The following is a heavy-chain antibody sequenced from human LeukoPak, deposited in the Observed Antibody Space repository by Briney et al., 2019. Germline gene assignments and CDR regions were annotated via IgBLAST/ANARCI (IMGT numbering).Heavy chain of an antibody. CDR2: IIPIFGTA. CDR3: ARVTVPTALGWFDP. V-gene: IGHV1-69*06. J-gene: IGHJ5*02. D-gene: IGHD2-2*01. Sequence: SVKGSCKASGGTFSSYAISWVRQAPGQGLEWRGGIIPIFGTANYAQKFQGRVTNTAEKSTSTAYMELSSLRSEDTAVYYCARVTVPTALGWFDPWGQGTLVTVSS. CDR1: GGTFSSYA.